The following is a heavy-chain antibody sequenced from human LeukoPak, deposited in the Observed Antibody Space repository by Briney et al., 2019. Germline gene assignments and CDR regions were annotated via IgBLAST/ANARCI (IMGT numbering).Heavy chain of an antibody. CDR1: GFTFSSYS. Sequence: GGSLRLSCAASGFTFSSYSMNWVRQAPGKGLEWVSYISSSSSTIYYADSVKGRFTISRGNAKNSLYLQMNSLRAEDTGVYYCAIVRGVYSYGHPYYFDYWGQGTLVTVSS. D-gene: IGHD5-18*01. V-gene: IGHV3-48*04. CDR2: ISSSSSTI. J-gene: IGHJ4*02. CDR3: AIVRGVYSYGHPYYFDY.